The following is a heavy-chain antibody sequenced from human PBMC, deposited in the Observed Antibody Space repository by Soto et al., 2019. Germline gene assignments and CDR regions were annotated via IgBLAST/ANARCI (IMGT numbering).Heavy chain of an antibody. CDR3: ARDAYYYDSSGYWYFDY. D-gene: IGHD3-22*01. J-gene: IGHJ4*02. Sequence: SETLSLTCTVSGGSISSGGYYWSWIRQHPGKGLEWIGYIYYSGSTYYNPSLKSRVTISVDTSKNQFSLKLSSVTAADTAVYYCARDAYYYDSSGYWYFDYWGQGTLVTVSS. CDR2: IYYSGST. V-gene: IGHV4-31*03. CDR1: GGSISSGGYY.